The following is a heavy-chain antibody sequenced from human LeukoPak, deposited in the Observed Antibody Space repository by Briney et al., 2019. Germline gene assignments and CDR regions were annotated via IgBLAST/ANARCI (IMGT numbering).Heavy chain of an antibody. CDR2: IRYDGNNK. D-gene: IGHD7-27*01. V-gene: IGHV3-30*02. Sequence: GGSLRLSCAASGFRFSNYDMHWVRQAPGKGLEWVAVIRYDGNNKYSADSVKGLFTISRDNSKNTLFLQMNTLRAEDTAVYYCAKGGSLGFDYWGQGTLVTVSS. CDR3: AKGGSLGFDY. CDR1: GFRFSNYD. J-gene: IGHJ4*02.